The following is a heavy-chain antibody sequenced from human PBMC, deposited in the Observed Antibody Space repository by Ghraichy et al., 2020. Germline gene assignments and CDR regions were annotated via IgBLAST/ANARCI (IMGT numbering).Heavy chain of an antibody. Sequence: GGSLRLSCAASGFTFSSYGMHWVRQAPGKGLEWVAFIRYDGSNKYYADSVKGRFTISRDNSKNTLYLQMNSLRAEDTAVYYCATLAVAGNDQFDYWGQGTLVTVSS. CDR3: ATLAVAGNDQFDY. D-gene: IGHD6-19*01. J-gene: IGHJ4*02. CDR1: GFTFSSYG. V-gene: IGHV3-30*02. CDR2: IRYDGSNK.